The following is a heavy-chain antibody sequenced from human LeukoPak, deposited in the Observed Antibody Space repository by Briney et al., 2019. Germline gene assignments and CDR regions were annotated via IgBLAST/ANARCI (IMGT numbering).Heavy chain of an antibody. CDR1: GYTLTELS. V-gene: IGHV1-18*01. J-gene: IGHJ5*02. CDR3: ARDLWLSMSDP. Sequence: ASVKVSCKVSGYTLTELSMHWVRQAPGQGLEWMGWISAYNGNTNYAQKLQGRVTMTTDTSTSTAYMELRSLRSDDTAVYYCARDLWLSMSDPWGQGTLVTVSS. CDR2: ISAYNGNT. D-gene: IGHD2-8*02.